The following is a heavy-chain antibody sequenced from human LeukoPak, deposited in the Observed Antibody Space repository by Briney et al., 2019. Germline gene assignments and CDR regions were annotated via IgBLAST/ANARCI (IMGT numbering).Heavy chain of an antibody. D-gene: IGHD5-24*01. CDR2: IYPGDSDT. CDR1: GYRFTSYW. V-gene: IGHV5-51*01. J-gene: IGHJ4*02. Sequence: GESLKISCRGSGYRFTSYWNGWGRPMPGKGLEWMGIIYPGDSDTRYSPSFQGHVTISADKSISTAYLQWSSLKASDTAMYYCASRDGYEYYFDYWGQGTLVTVSS. CDR3: ASRDGYEYYFDY.